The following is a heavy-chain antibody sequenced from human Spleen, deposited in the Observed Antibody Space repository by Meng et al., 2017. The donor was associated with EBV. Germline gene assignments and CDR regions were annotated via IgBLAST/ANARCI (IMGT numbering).Heavy chain of an antibody. V-gene: IGHV4-59*02. CDR2: IYYSGST. CDR3: ARVFYDTTGYYYRIRFDP. J-gene: IGHJ5*02. Sequence: LRDLAPVLCHPWETLSRHCSCSGGSVSSYYWTWTRQPPGKGLEWIGYIYYSGSTTYNPSLENRVTLALDASQNQFSLRLNSVTAADTAVYYCARVFYDTTGYYYRIRFDPWGQGTLVTVSS. D-gene: IGHD3-22*01. CDR1: GGSVSSYY.